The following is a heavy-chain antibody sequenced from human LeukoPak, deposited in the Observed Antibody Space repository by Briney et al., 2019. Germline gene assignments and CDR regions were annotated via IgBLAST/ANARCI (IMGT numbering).Heavy chain of an antibody. V-gene: IGHV1-8*01. CDR3: ARAGDYYDSSGYYFPFDY. J-gene: IGHJ4*02. Sequence: GASVKVSCKASGYTFTSYEINWVRQATGQGLEWMGWMNPNSGNTGYAQKFQGRVTMTRNTSISTAYMELSSLRSDDTAVYYCARAGDYYDSSGYYFPFDYWGQGTLVTVSS. CDR1: GYTFTSYE. CDR2: MNPNSGNT. D-gene: IGHD3-22*01.